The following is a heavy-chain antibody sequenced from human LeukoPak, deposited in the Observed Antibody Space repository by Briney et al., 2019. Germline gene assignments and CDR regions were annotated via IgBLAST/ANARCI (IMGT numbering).Heavy chain of an antibody. V-gene: IGHV3-30-3*01. CDR1: GFTFSSYA. Sequence: PGGSLRLSCAASGFTFSSYAMHWVRQAPGKGLEWVAVLSYDGSNKYYADSVKGRFTISRDNANNSLYLQMNSLRAEDTAVYYCVGRGVRVYVDWGPGTLVIVSS. CDR2: LSYDGSNK. D-gene: IGHD5/OR15-5a*01. CDR3: VGRGVRVYVD. J-gene: IGHJ4*02.